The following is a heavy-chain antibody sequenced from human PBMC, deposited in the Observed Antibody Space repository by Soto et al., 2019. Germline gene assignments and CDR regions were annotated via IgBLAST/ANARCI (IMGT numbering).Heavy chain of an antibody. CDR2: TSYDGNNK. V-gene: IGHV3-30*19. Sequence: QLHLVESGGGVVQPGTSLRLSCAASGFRFKSFVMHWVRQAPGKGLDWVAFTSYDGNNKDYGDSVKGRFTVSRDNSQNTLHLQMDFLRPEDTALYYWARWGTTGGFDLWGQGTLVSVSS. D-gene: IGHD3-16*01. CDR3: ARWGTTGGFDL. CDR1: GFRFKSFV. J-gene: IGHJ4*02.